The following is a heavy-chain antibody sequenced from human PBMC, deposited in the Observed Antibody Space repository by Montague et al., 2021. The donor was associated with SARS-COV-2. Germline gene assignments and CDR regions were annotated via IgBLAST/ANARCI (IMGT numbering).Heavy chain of an antibody. Sequence: SETLSLTCTVSGASINSNRHFWGWIRQAPGKGLEWIGSIFSSGSTYYNPSLKTRVSISVDTSGNRLSLKLTSVAATDTAMYFCARADSYVSSGFLNDPFAVWGQGQGSPSLQ. D-gene: IGHD3-22*01. CDR1: GASINSNRHF. CDR2: IFSSGST. J-gene: IGHJ3*01. V-gene: IGHV4-39*02. CDR3: ARADSYVSSGFLNDPFAV.